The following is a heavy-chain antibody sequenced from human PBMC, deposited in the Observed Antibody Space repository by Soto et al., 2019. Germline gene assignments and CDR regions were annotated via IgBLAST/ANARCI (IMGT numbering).Heavy chain of an antibody. J-gene: IGHJ4*02. CDR2: IRSKAYGGTT. CDR1: GFTFGDYA. V-gene: IGHV3-49*03. Sequence: GGSLRLSCTASGFTFGDYAMSWFRQAPGKGLEWVGFIRSKAYGGTTEYAASVKGRFTISRDDSKSIAYLQMNSLKTEDTAVYYCTHDSYGDYVYYWGQGTLVTVSS. D-gene: IGHD4-17*01. CDR3: THDSYGDYVYY.